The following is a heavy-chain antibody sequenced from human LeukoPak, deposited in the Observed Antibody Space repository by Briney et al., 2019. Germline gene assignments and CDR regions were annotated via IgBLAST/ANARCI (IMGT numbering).Heavy chain of an antibody. D-gene: IGHD3-22*01. CDR2: IKQDGSEK. J-gene: IGHJ4*02. Sequence: GGSLRLSCAATGFPFSDRYMSWIRQAPGKGLEWVANIKQDGSEKYYVDSVKGRFTISRDNAKNSLYLQMNSLRAEDTAVYYCARGYYDSSGYYPYHFDYWGQGTLVAVSS. V-gene: IGHV3-7*01. CDR3: ARGYYDSSGYYPYHFDY. CDR1: GFPFSDRY.